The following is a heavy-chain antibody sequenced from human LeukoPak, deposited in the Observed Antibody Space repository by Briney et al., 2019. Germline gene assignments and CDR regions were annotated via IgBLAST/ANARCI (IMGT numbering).Heavy chain of an antibody. CDR1: GYSFTTYW. V-gene: IGHV5-10-1*01. CDR3: ARHARSSSWFDP. CDR2: IDPSDSYS. Sequence: GESLKISCKGSGYSFTTYWISWVRQMPGKGLEWMGRIDPSDSYSNYSPSFRGHVTISADKSISTAYLQWSSLKASDTAMYYCARHARSSSWFDPWGQGTLVTVSS. D-gene: IGHD6-6*01. J-gene: IGHJ5*02.